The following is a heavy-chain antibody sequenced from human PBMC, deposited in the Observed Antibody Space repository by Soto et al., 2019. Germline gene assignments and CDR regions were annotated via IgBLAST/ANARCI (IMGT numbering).Heavy chain of an antibody. J-gene: IGHJ4*02. CDR3: ARASGFSATRGYFDF. D-gene: IGHD3-10*01. V-gene: IGHV3-30-3*01. CDR2: ISYDGTNK. Sequence: PGGSLRLSCAISGFSFPSYAMHWVRQAPGKGLEWVAVISYDGTNKHYADSVKDRFTISRDNSKNTLYLRMTSLRPDDTAVYYCARASGFSATRGYFDFWGQGTPVTVSS. CDR1: GFSFPSYA.